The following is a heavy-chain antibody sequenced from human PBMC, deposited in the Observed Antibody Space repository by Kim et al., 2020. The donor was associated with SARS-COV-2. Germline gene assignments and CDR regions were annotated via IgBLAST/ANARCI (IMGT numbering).Heavy chain of an antibody. Sequence: ADSVKGRFTISSDNSKTTLYLQMNSLRAEDTAVYYCAKSNYYGSGHTIDYWGQGTLVTVSS. CDR3: AKSNYYGSGHTIDY. J-gene: IGHJ4*02. V-gene: IGHV3-23*03. D-gene: IGHD3-10*01.